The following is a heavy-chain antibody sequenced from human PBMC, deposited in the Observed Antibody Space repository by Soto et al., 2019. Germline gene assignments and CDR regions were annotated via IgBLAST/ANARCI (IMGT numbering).Heavy chain of an antibody. Sequence: SETLSLTCTVSGGAINSTVYYWGWIRQPPGKGLEWIGSSNYGGPTNYNPSLKSRVTMSVDTSKNQFSLKLSSVTAADTAVYYCARGGLPNDCWGQGTLVTVSS. V-gene: IGHV4-39*07. CDR1: GGAINSTVYY. CDR2: SNYGGPT. D-gene: IGHD5-18*01. CDR3: ARGGLPNDC. J-gene: IGHJ4*02.